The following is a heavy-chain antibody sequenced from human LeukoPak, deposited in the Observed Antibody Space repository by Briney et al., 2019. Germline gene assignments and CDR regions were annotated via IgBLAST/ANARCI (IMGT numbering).Heavy chain of an antibody. CDR1: GFPFSNYE. D-gene: IGHD1/OR15-1a*01. J-gene: IGHJ6*02. Sequence: GGSLRLSCAASGFPFSNYEMNLVRQAPGRGLEWVSYIGSSSTIYYADSAKGRFTISRDNVNNLLYLQMNSLRAEDTAVYYCARAGANRYYYYALDVWGQGTTVTVSS. CDR3: ARAGANRYYYYALDV. CDR2: IGSSSTI. V-gene: IGHV3-69-1*01.